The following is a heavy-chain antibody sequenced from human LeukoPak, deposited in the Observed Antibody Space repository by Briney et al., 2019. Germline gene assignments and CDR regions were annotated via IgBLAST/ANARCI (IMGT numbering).Heavy chain of an antibody. CDR1: GGSISSYY. CDR2: IYYSGST. D-gene: IGHD6-13*01. J-gene: IGHJ4*02. CDR3: AALYSSSWNDFDY. V-gene: IGHV4-59*08. Sequence: SETLSLTCTVSGGSISSYYWSWIRQPPGKGLEWIGYIYYSGSTNYNPSLKSRVTISVDTSKNQFSLKLSSVTAADTAVYYCAALYSSSWNDFDYWGQGTLVTVSS.